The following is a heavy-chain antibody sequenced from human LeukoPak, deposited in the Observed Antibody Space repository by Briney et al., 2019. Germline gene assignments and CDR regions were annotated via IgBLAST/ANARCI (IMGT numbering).Heavy chain of an antibody. J-gene: IGHJ4*02. Sequence: GGSLRLSCSASGFTVSSNYMSWVRQAPGKGLEWVSSISSSSSYLYYAASVKGRFTISRDNAKNSLYLQMNSLRAEDTAVYYCAIDRYLPSYYDFWSGYSALFDYWGQGTLVTVSS. CDR1: GFTVSSNY. V-gene: IGHV3-21*01. CDR2: ISSSSSYL. D-gene: IGHD3-3*01. CDR3: AIDRYLPSYYDFWSGYSALFDY.